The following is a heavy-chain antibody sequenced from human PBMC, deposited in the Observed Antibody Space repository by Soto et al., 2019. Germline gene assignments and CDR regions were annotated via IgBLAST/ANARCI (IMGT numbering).Heavy chain of an antibody. CDR2: ISGSGTTA. V-gene: IGHV3-23*01. J-gene: IGHJ3*02. CDR3: ARTIDGWFSAFEI. CDR1: GFVFSSYD. Sequence: EVQLLESGGGLVQPGGSLRLSCAASGFVFSSYDMSWVRQAPGKGLGWVSAISGSGTTAYYADSVKGRFIFSRDNPKNTLYLQMNSLRAEETAVYFCARTIDGWFSAFEIWGQGTVVTVAS. D-gene: IGHD6-19*01.